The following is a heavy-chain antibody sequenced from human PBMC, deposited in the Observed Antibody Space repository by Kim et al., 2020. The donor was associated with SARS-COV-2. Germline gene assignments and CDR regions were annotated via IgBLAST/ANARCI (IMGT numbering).Heavy chain of an antibody. Sequence: GGSLRLSCAASGFTVSSNYMSWVRQAPGKGLEWVSVIYSGGSTYYADSVKGRFTISRDNSKNTLYLQMNSLRAEDTAVYYCARDVGEVTGKYYYYYYGMDVWGQGTTVTVSS. V-gene: IGHV3-53*01. CDR3: ARDVGEVTGKYYYYYYGMDV. D-gene: IGHD1-20*01. CDR2: IYSGGST. J-gene: IGHJ6*02. CDR1: GFTVSSNY.